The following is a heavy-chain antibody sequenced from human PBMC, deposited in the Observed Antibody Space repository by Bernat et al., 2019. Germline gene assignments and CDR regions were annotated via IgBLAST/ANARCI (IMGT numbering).Heavy chain of an antibody. J-gene: IGHJ4*02. D-gene: IGHD1-1*01. CDR2: ICANGGCG. CDR1: GFTFSSHP. V-gene: IGHV3-23*01. CDR3: ARIDVTTANFDY. Sequence: EVQLLVSGGGLVQPGGLLRLSCVVSGFTFSSHPLGWFRQAPGKGLEWVSSICANGGCGYYGDSVMGRFTIIRDNSKNTLYLQMTSLRAEDTAVYYCARIDVTTANFDYWGQGTLVTVAS.